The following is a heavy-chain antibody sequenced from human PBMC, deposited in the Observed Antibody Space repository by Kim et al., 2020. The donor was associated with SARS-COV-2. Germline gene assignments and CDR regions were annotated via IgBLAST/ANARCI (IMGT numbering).Heavy chain of an antibody. Sequence: SETLSLTCTVSGGSISSGGYYWSWIRQHPGKGLEWIGYIYYSGSTYYNPSLKSRVTISVDTSKNQFSLKLSSVTAADTAVYYCARDGGIVLRNGMDVWGQGTTVTVSS. CDR1: GGSISSGGYY. J-gene: IGHJ6*02. CDR3: ARDGGIVLRNGMDV. D-gene: IGHD2-8*01. V-gene: IGHV4-31*03. CDR2: IYYSGST.